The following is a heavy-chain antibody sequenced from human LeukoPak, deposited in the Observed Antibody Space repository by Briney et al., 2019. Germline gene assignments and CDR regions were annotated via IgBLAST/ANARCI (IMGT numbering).Heavy chain of an antibody. CDR3: ARDIGVAADH. D-gene: IGHD6-19*01. CDR1: GSTFSSYN. V-gene: IGHV3-21*01. Sequence: GGSLSLSCAASGSTFSSYNMDWVRPAPGKGLEWVSSISSSTIYIYYADSVRGRFTISRDNAQNSLYLQMNSLTDEDTAVYYCARDIGVAADHWGQGTLVTVSS. J-gene: IGHJ4*02. CDR2: ISSSTIYI.